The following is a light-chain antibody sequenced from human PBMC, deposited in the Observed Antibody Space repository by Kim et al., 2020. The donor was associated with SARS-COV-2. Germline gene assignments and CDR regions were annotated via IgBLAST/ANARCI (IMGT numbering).Light chain of an antibody. CDR1: QSVSSY. J-gene: IGKJ4*01. V-gene: IGKV3-11*01. CDR3: QQRSNWPPLT. Sequence: SPGERATLSCRDSQSVSSYLAWYQQKPGQAPRLLIYDASIRATGISARFSGSGSGTDFTLTISSLEPEDFAVYYCQQRSNWPPLTFGGGTKVDIK. CDR2: DAS.